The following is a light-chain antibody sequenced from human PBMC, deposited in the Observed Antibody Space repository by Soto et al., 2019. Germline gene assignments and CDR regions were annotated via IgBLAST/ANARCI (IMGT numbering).Light chain of an antibody. J-gene: IGKJ3*01. Sequence: EIVMTQSPATLSVSPGERATLSCRASQSVGNNLAWYQQKPGQAPRLLIYGASTRATGIPARFSGSGSGTELTLTINSLQSEDFAVYYCQQYNNWHFTFGPGTKVDIK. CDR3: QQYNNWHFT. CDR2: GAS. CDR1: QSVGNN. V-gene: IGKV3-15*01.